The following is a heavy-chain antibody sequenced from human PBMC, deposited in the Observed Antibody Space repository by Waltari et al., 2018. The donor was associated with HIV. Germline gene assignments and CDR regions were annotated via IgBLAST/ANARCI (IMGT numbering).Heavy chain of an antibody. CDR1: KFNFSNYW. V-gene: IGHV3-74*01. D-gene: IGHD3-3*01. CDR2: VNGEAGST. J-gene: IGHJ4*02. Sequence: EVELVDSGGGLVQPGGSLRLSCVASKFNFSNYWIYWVRQLPGKGLVWVSGVNGEAGSTDYADSVRGRFTISRDNAKNTVYLQMNSLRAEDTALYYCTRAVFWSGFFRDYFFDYWGQGTPVTVSS. CDR3: TRAVFWSGFFRDYFFDY.